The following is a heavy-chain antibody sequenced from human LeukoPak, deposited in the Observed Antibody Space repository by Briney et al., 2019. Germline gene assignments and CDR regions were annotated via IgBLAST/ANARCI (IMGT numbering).Heavy chain of an antibody. CDR3: ARYYDILTGQGNWFDP. V-gene: IGHV4-30-2*01. Sequence: SQTLSLTCAVSGGSISSGGYSWSWIRQPPGKGLEWIGYIYHSGSTYYNPSLKSRVTISVDRSKNQFSLKLSSVPAADTAVYYCARYYDILTGQGNWFDPWGQGTLVTVSS. CDR1: GGSISSGGYS. D-gene: IGHD3-9*01. CDR2: IYHSGST. J-gene: IGHJ5*02.